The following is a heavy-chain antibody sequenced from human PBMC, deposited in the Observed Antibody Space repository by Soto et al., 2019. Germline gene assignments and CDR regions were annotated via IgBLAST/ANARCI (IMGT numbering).Heavy chain of an antibody. CDR3: ARIRLEGSSGYYYFDY. CDR2: IIPIFGTA. D-gene: IGHD3-22*01. J-gene: IGHJ4*02. Sequence: QVQLVQSGAEVKKPGSLVKVSCKASGGTFSSYAISWVRQAPGQGLEWMGGIIPIFGTANYAQKFQGRVTITADESTSTAYMELSSLRSEDTAVYYCARIRLEGSSGYYYFDYWGQGTLVTVSS. CDR1: GGTFSSYA. V-gene: IGHV1-69*01.